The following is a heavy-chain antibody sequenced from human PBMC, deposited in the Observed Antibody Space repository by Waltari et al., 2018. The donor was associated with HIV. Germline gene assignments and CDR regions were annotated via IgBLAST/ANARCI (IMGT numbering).Heavy chain of an antibody. CDR2: IKSGADDGTT. J-gene: IGHJ1*01. D-gene: IGHD1-1*01. Sequence: EVQLVESGVGLVRPGGSIRIFCAGSGFTFRDAWMGWERQGQGKGLEWIGRIKSGADDGTTEYGTAVKGRFTISRDDSKETLYLQMKNLKNEDTGIYYWTTDDLPEQHWGPGTLVTVSS. CDR1: GFTFRDAW. CDR3: TTDDLPEQH. V-gene: IGHV3-15*01.